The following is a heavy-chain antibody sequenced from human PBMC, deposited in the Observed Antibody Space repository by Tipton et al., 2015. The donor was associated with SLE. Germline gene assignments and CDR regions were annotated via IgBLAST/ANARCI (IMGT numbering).Heavy chain of an antibody. CDR1: GFTFSSYG. CDR2: IRYDGSNK. J-gene: IGHJ4*02. D-gene: IGHD6-13*01. CDR3: VKVGGSSWYYFDY. V-gene: IGHV3-30*02. Sequence: SGFTFSSYGMHWVRQAPGKGLEWVAFIRYDGSNKYYADSVKGRFTISRDNSKNTLYLQMSSLRAEDTAVYYCVKVGGSSWYYFDYWGQGTLVTVSS.